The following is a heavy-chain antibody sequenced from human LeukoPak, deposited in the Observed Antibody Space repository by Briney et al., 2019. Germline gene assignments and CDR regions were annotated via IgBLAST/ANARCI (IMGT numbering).Heavy chain of an antibody. CDR2: IYYSGST. D-gene: IGHD2-21*01. CDR1: GGSISSYY. V-gene: IGHV4-59*01. CDR3: ARLSRGGYLDY. J-gene: IGHJ4*02. Sequence: PSETLSLTCTVSGGSISSYYWSWIRQPPGKGLEWIGYIYYSGSTNYNPSLKSRVTISVDTSKNQFSLKLSSVTAADTAVYYCARLSRGGYLDYWGQGTLVTVSS.